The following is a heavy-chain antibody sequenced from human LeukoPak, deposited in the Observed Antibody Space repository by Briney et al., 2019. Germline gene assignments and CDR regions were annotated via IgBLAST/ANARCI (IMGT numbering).Heavy chain of an antibody. Sequence: GGSLRLSCAASGFTFSSYWMHWVRQAPGKGLVWVSRISKDGSITNYADSVKGRFTISRDNARNTLYLQMNSLRAEDTAVYYCARGAYGDHLGYWGQGTLVTVSS. CDR2: ISKDGSIT. J-gene: IGHJ4*02. D-gene: IGHD4-17*01. V-gene: IGHV3-74*01. CDR1: GFTFSSYW. CDR3: ARGAYGDHLGY.